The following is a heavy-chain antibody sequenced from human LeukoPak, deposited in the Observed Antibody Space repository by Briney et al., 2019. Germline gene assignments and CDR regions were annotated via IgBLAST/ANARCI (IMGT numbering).Heavy chain of an antibody. Sequence: GGSLRLSCTASGFTFSNYWMSWVLQAPGKRLEWVANIKQDGSENYYVDSVKGRFTISRDNAKNSLYLQMNSLRVEDTAVYYCARDTAGLDYWGQGTLVTVSS. CDR2: IKQDGSEN. CDR1: GFTFSNYW. V-gene: IGHV3-7*03. CDR3: ARDTAGLDY. J-gene: IGHJ4*02.